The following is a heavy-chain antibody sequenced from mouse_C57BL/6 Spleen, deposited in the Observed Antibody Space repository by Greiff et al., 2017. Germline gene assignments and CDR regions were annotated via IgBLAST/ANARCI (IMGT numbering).Heavy chain of an antibody. Sequence: EVMLVESGGDLVKPGGSLKLSCAASGFTFSSYGMSWVRQTPDKRLEWVATISSGGSYTQYPDSVKGRFTISRDNAKNTLYLQMSSLKSEDTAMYYCARHSDSSGPFDYWGQGTTLTVSS. J-gene: IGHJ2*01. CDR2: ISSGGSYT. V-gene: IGHV5-6*02. CDR3: ARHSDSSGPFDY. D-gene: IGHD3-2*02. CDR1: GFTFSSYG.